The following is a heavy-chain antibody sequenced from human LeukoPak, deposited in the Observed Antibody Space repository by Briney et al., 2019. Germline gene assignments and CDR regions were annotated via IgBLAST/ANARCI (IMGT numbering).Heavy chain of an antibody. Sequence: GGSLRLSCAASGFTFSSYAMSWVRQAPGKGLEWVSAISGSGGSTYYADSVKGRFTISRDNSKNTLYLQMNSLRAEDTAVYYCANWYSSSWSDQHTLYYYYGMDVWGQGTTVTVSS. V-gene: IGHV3-23*01. CDR1: GFTFSSYA. CDR3: ANWYSSSWSDQHTLYYYYGMDV. D-gene: IGHD6-13*01. J-gene: IGHJ6*02. CDR2: ISGSGGST.